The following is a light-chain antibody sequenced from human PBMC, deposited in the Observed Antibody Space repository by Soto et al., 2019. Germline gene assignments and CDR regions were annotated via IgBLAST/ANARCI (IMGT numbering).Light chain of an antibody. J-gene: IGKJ5*01. Sequence: EFVLTQSPGTLSLSPGERATLSCRASQSLANSFIAWYQQKPGQAPRLLIYDTSSRASGIPDRFSGSGSGTDFTLTISRLETEDLAVFYCQQYGTSEIIFGQGTRLEIK. V-gene: IGKV3-20*01. CDR3: QQYGTSEII. CDR2: DTS. CDR1: QSLANSF.